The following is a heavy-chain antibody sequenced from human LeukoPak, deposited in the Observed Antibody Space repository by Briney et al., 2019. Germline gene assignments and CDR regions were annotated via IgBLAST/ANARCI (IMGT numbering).Heavy chain of an antibody. CDR3: ARDGVPPCGYDCPAFDY. V-gene: IGHV3-23*01. D-gene: IGHD2-21*02. Sequence: GGSLRLSCAASGFTLSSYAVSWVRQAPGKGLEWVSALSSSGSSTYYADSVKGRFTISRDNSKNTLYLQMNSLRAEDTAVYFCARDGVPPCGYDCPAFDYWGQGTLVTVSS. J-gene: IGHJ4*02. CDR1: GFTLSSYA. CDR2: LSSSGSST.